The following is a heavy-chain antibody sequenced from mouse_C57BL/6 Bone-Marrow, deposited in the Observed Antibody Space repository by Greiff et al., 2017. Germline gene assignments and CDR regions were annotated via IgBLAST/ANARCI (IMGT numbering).Heavy chain of an antibody. CDR3: ARGGSRFDY. V-gene: IGHV1-54*01. J-gene: IGHJ2*01. CDR1: GYAFTNYL. CDR2: INPGSGGT. D-gene: IGHD1-1*02. Sequence: LQESGAELVRPGTSVKVSCKASGYAFTNYLIEWVKQRPGQGLEWIGVINPGSGGTKYNEKFKGKATLTADKSSSTAYMQLSSLTSEDSAVYFCARGGSRFDYGGQGTTLTVSS.